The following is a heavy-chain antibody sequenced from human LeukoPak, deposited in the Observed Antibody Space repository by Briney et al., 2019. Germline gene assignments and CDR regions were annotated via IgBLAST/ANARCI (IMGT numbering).Heavy chain of an antibody. Sequence: TGGSLRLSCAASGFTFRIYAMTWVRQAPGKGLEWVSAIGASGATFYADSVKGRFTISRDNSRNTLYLQMNSLRTEDTAVYYCVKNYHDNSAYFSWAFDIWGQGTMVTLSS. V-gene: IGHV3-23*01. J-gene: IGHJ3*02. CDR3: VKNYHDNSAYFSWAFDI. CDR1: GFTFRIYA. CDR2: IGASGAT. D-gene: IGHD3-22*01.